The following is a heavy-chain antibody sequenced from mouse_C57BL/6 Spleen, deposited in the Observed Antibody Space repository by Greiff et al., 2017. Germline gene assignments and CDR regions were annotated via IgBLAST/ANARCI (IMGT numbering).Heavy chain of an antibody. CDR3: ARSEDYYFDY. Sequence: VQLQQSGPELVKPGASVKISCKASGYTFTDYYMNWVKQSHGKSLEWIGDINPNNGGTSYNQKFKGKATLTVDKSSSTAYMELRSLTSEDSAVYYCARSEDYYFDYWGQGTTLTVSS. CDR1: GYTFTDYY. CDR2: INPNNGGT. J-gene: IGHJ2*01. V-gene: IGHV1-26*01.